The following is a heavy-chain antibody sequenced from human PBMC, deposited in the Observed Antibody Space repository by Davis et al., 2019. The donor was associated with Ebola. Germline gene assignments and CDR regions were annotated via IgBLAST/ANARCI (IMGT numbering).Heavy chain of an antibody. V-gene: IGHV4-34*01. CDR2: INHSGST. J-gene: IGHJ4*02. D-gene: IGHD3-16*01. CDR3: ARAQYVRLLDY. Sequence: SETLSLTCAVYGGSFSGYYWSWIRQPPGKGLEWIGEINHSGSTNYNPSLKSRVTISVDTSKSQFSLRLNSVTAADTAVYYCARAQYVRLLDYWGQGTLVTVSS. CDR1: GGSFSGYY.